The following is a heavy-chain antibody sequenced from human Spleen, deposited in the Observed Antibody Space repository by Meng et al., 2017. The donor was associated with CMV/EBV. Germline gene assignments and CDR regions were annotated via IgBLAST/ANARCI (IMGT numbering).Heavy chain of an antibody. Sequence: GESLKISCAASGLTFSNFVMSWVRQTPGRGLEWVSSISGSGDSTYYADSVKGRFTVSRDNSKNTLYLQMNSLRAEDTAVYYCAKAYSASWYRENYDYWGQGTLVTVSS. V-gene: IGHV3-23*01. CDR2: ISGSGDST. J-gene: IGHJ4*02. CDR3: AKAYSASWYRENYDY. CDR1: GLTFSNFV. D-gene: IGHD6-13*01.